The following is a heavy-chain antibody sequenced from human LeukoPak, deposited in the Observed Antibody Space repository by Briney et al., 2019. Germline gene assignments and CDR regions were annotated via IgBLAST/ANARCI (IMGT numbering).Heavy chain of an antibody. D-gene: IGHD6-13*01. V-gene: IGHV3-21*01. CDR3: ARGGAAAAPNWFDP. CDR2: ISSSSSYI. CDR1: GFTFSSYI. Sequence: GGSLRLSCAASGFTFSSYIMNWVRQAPGKGLEWVSSISSSSSYIYYADSVKGRFTISRDNAKNSLYLQMNSLRAEDTAVYYCARGGAAAAPNWFDPWGQGTLVTVSS. J-gene: IGHJ5*02.